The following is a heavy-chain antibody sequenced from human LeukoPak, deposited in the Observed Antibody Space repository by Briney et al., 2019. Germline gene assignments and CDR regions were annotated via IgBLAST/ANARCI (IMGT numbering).Heavy chain of an antibody. CDR1: GFTFSSYA. V-gene: IGHV3-23*01. D-gene: IGHD6-13*01. CDR2: ISGSGGST. Sequence: GGSLRLSCAASGFTFSSYAMSWVRQAPGKGLEWVSGISGSGGSTYYADSVKGRFTISRDNSKNTLYLQMNRLRAEDTAVYYCAKGGDSSSWLRNYFDYWGQGTLVTVSS. CDR3: AKGGDSSSWLRNYFDY. J-gene: IGHJ4*02.